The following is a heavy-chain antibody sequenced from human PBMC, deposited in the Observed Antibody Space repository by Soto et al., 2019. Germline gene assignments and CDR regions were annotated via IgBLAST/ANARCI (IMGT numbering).Heavy chain of an antibody. Sequence: PSETPSLTCTVSGGSISSGGYYWSWIRQHPGKGLEWIGYIYYSGSTYYNPSLKSRVTISVDTSKNQFSLKLSSVTAADTAVYYCARDQNYYDSSGYYSRWFDPWGQAPLLTVSS. CDR3: ARDQNYYDSSGYYSRWFDP. J-gene: IGHJ5*02. CDR2: IYYSGST. D-gene: IGHD3-22*01. V-gene: IGHV4-31*03. CDR1: GGSISSGGYY.